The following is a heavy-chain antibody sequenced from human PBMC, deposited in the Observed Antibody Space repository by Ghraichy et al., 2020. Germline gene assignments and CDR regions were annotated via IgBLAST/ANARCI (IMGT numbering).Heavy chain of an antibody. V-gene: IGHV3-21*01. CDR2: ISSSSSYI. Sequence: GGSLRLSCAASGFTFSSYSMNWVRQAPGKGLEWVSSISSSSSYIYYADSVKGRFTISRDNAKNSLYLQMNSLRAEDTAVYYCAREFSSSWYGGGTWGQGTLVTVSS. J-gene: IGHJ5*02. CDR3: AREFSSSWYGGGT. D-gene: IGHD6-13*01. CDR1: GFTFSSYS.